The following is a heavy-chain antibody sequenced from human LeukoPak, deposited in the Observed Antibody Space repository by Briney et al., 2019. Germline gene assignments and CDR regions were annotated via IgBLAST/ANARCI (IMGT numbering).Heavy chain of an antibody. CDR2: IYYSGST. CDR1: GGSISSSNYY. CDR3: ARGGYSYGYYYYMDV. J-gene: IGHJ6*03. D-gene: IGHD5-18*01. Sequence: SETLSLTCTVSGGSISSSNYYWSWIRQPPGKGLEWIGYIYYSGSTNYNPSLKSRVTISVDTSKNQFSLKLSSVTAADTAVYYCARGGYSYGYYYYMDVWGKGTTVTVSS. V-gene: IGHV4-61*01.